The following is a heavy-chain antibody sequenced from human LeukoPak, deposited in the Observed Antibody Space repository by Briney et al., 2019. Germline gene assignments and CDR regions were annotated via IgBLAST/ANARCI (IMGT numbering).Heavy chain of an antibody. V-gene: IGHV3-48*02. J-gene: IGHJ4*02. CDR3: SRRFDC. CDR1: GFTFSDYS. CDR2: IDGSGNTI. Sequence: GGSLRLSCAASGFTFSDYSMNWVRQAPGKGLEWVSYIDGSGNTIYYADSVKGRFTISRDNAKNSLDLQMNSLRDEDTAVYYCSRRFDCWGQGTLVTVSS.